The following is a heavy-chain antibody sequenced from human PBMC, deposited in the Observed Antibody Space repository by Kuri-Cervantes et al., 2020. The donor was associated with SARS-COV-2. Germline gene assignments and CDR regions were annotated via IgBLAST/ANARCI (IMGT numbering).Heavy chain of an antibody. CDR3: ARFEYDMLTGTLYYFDY. CDR1: GFTFSSYE. D-gene: IGHD3-9*01. J-gene: IGHJ4*02. Sequence: GESLKISCAASGFTFSSYEMNWVRQAPGKGLEWVSYISSSGSTIYYADSVKGRFTISRDNAKNSLYLQMNSMRAEDTAVYYCARFEYDMLTGTLYYFDYWGQGTLVTVSS. CDR2: ISSSGSTI. V-gene: IGHV3-48*03.